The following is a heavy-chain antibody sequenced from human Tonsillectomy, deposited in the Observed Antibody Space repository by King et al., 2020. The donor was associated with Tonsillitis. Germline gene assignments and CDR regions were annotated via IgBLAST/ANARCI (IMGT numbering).Heavy chain of an antibody. Sequence: VQLVESEAELKKPGASVKVSCKASGYTFTSYGISWVRQAPGQGLEWMGWISTYNGNTNYAQKVKGRVIMTTDTSTSTAYMELRSLRSDDTAVYYCARVSGDYEILTGFDNWGQGTLVTVSS. V-gene: IGHV1-18*04. J-gene: IGHJ4*02. D-gene: IGHD3-9*01. CDR3: ARVSGDYEILTGFDN. CDR2: ISTYNGNT. CDR1: GYTFTSYG.